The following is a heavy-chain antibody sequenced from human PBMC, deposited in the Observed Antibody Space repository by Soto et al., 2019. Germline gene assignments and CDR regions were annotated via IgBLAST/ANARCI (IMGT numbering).Heavy chain of an antibody. CDR3: ARHQYSSSWYFEGYYYYGMDV. CDR1: GYSFTSYW. V-gene: IGHV5-51*01. CDR2: IYPGDSDT. D-gene: IGHD6-13*01. Sequence: GESLKISCKGSGYSFTSYWIGWVRQMPGKGLEWMGIIYPGDSDTRYSPSFQGQVTISADKSISTAYLQWSSLKASDTAMYYCARHQYSSSWYFEGYYYYGMDVWGQGTTVTVSS. J-gene: IGHJ6*02.